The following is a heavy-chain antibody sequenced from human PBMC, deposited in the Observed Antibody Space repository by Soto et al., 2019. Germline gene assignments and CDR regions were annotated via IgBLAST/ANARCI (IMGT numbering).Heavy chain of an antibody. D-gene: IGHD5-18*01. CDR2: IYYSGTT. Sequence: SETLSLTCTVSGGSVSSGSYYWTWIRQPPGKGLEWLGYIYYSGTTNYNPPLKSRITISVDTSGNQFSLKLSSVTAADTAVYFCARTYCTNTACQAHGIDVWGQGTRVTFSS. J-gene: IGHJ6*02. CDR3: ARTYCTNTACQAHGIDV. V-gene: IGHV4-61*01. CDR1: GGSVSSGSYY.